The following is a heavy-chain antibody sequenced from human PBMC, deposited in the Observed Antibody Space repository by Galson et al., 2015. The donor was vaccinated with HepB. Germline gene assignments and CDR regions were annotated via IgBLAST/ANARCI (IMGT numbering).Heavy chain of an antibody. V-gene: IGHV4-30-4*01. Sequence: TLSLTCTVSGGSISSGDYYWSWIRQPPGKGLECIGYVYYSGNTYYNPSLKSRVTISIDTSKNQFSLKLSSVAAADTAVYYCARDNRGYGGSSDYWGQGALGTVSSGSASAPTVWFDPWGQGTLVTVSS. CDR3: ARDNRGYGGSSDYWGQGALGTVSSGSASAPTVWFDP. J-gene: IGHJ5*02. CDR2: VYYSGNT. CDR1: GGSISSGDYY. D-gene: IGHD4-23*01.